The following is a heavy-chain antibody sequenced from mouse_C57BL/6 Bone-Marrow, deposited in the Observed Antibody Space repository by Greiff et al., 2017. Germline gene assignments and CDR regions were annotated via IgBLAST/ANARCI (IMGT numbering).Heavy chain of an antibody. D-gene: IGHD1-1*02. CDR3: ARERDFYYYFV. CDR1: GYSITSGYY. Sequence: VQLKESGPGLVKPSQSLSLTCSVTGYSITSGYYWNWIRQFPGNKLEWMGYISYDGSNNYNPSLKNRISITRDTSKNQFFLKLNSVTTEDTATYYCARERDFYYYFVWGTGTTVTVSS. J-gene: IGHJ1*03. CDR2: ISYDGSN. V-gene: IGHV3-6*01.